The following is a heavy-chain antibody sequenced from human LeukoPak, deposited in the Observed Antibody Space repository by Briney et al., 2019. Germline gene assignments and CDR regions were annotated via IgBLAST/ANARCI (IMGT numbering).Heavy chain of an antibody. J-gene: IGHJ4*02. CDR3: ASSHDSSGND. Sequence: GGSLRLSCVASGISFSSYWMAWVRQAPGKGLEWVANIKYDGTHKFYADSVKGRFTISRDSAKNSLFLEMNSLTADDTAVYFCASSHDSSGNDWGQGTLVTVSS. D-gene: IGHD3-22*01. V-gene: IGHV3-7*01. CDR1: GISFSSYW. CDR2: IKYDGTHK.